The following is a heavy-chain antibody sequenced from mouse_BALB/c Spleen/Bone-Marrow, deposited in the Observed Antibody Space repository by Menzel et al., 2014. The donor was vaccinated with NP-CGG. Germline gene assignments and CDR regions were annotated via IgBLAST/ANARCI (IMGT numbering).Heavy chain of an antibody. Sequence: VQLQQSGAELVRPGASVKLSCKASGYTFTSYWINWVKQRPGQGLEWIGNIYPSDNYTNYNQKSKDKATLTVDKSSSTAYMQLSSPTSEDSAVYYCTRTYEYFDYWGQGTTLTVSS. CDR3: TRTYEYFDY. V-gene: IGHV1-69*02. CDR2: IYPSDNYT. CDR1: GYTFTSYW. D-gene: IGHD2-3*01. J-gene: IGHJ2*01.